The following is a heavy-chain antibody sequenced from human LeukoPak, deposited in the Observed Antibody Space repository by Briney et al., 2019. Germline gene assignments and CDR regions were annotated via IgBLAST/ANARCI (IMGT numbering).Heavy chain of an antibody. CDR2: INPNSGGS. V-gene: IGHV1-2*06. Sequence: ASVKVSCKASGYTFTAYYVHWVRQAPGQGLEWMGRINPNSGGSNFAQKFHGRVTMTRDTSISTVYMELNSLRSDDTAVYYCARDSDFGCSGSSCYSWVYWGQGTLVTVSS. J-gene: IGHJ4*02. CDR1: GYTFTAYY. CDR3: ARDSDFGCSGSSCYSWVY. D-gene: IGHD2-15*01.